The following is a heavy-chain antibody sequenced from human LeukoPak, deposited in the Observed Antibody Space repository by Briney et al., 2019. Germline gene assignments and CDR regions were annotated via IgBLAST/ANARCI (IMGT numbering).Heavy chain of an antibody. CDR2: FDPEDGET. D-gene: IGHD6-19*01. Sequence: ASVKVSCKVSGYTLTEFSMHWVRQAPGKGLEWMGGFDPEDGETIYAQKFQGRVTMTEDTSTDTAYMELSSLRSEDTAVYYCATLYSSGWHNWFDPWGQGTLVTVSS. CDR3: ATLYSSGWHNWFDP. CDR1: GYTLTEFS. J-gene: IGHJ5*02. V-gene: IGHV1-24*01.